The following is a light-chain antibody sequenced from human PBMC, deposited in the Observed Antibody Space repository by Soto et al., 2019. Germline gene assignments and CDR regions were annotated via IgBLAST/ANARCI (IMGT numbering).Light chain of an antibody. CDR3: QQYNNWPWT. Sequence: EIVMTQSPATLSVSPGERATLSCRASQSVSSNLAWHQQKPGQAPRLLISGASTRATGIPARFSGSGSGTEFTLTISSLQSEDFAVYYCQQYNNWPWTFGKGTKVEIK. CDR1: QSVSSN. V-gene: IGKV3-15*01. CDR2: GAS. J-gene: IGKJ1*01.